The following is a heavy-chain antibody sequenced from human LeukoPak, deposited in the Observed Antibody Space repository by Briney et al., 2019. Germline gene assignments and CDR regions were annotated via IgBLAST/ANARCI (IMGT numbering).Heavy chain of an antibody. V-gene: IGHV3-7*01. J-gene: IGHJ6*03. D-gene: IGHD2-8*02. CDR2: INPDGSDQ. CDR1: GFIFSNNW. CDR3: ARWTAPKYCAGGRCYDFYYMDV. Sequence: GGSLRLSCAASGFIFSNNWMGWVRQAPGKGLEWVANINPDGSDQYYVDSVKGRFIISRDNPKNSVYLQMASLSAEDAAVYYCARWTAPKYCAGGRCYDFYYMDVWGQGTTVTV.